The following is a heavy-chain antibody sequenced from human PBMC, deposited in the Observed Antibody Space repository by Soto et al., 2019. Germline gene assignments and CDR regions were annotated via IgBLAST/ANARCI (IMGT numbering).Heavy chain of an antibody. V-gene: IGHV4-59*08. Sequence: NPSETLSLTCTVSGGSISSYYWSWIRQPPGKGLEWIGYIYYSGSTNYNPSLKSRVTISVDTSKNQFSLKLSSVTAADTAVYYCARSGGWELLVSYWGQGTLVTVSS. CDR3: ARSGGWELLVSY. J-gene: IGHJ4*02. D-gene: IGHD1-26*01. CDR2: IYYSGST. CDR1: GGSISSYY.